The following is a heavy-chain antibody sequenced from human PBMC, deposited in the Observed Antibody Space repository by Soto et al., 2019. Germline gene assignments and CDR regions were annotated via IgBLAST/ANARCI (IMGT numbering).Heavy chain of an antibody. J-gene: IGHJ3*02. V-gene: IGHV3-53*01. CDR1: GLTVSNNY. Sequence: EVQLVESGGGLIQPGGSLRLSCAASGLTVSNNYMSWVRQAPGKGLEWVSVIYSGGNTNYADSVKGRFIISRDNSKNTVHLQMNNLKAADTAVYYCARVPNDGFIWGQGTTVTVSS. CDR3: ARVPNDGFI. CDR2: IYSGGNT. D-gene: IGHD1-1*01.